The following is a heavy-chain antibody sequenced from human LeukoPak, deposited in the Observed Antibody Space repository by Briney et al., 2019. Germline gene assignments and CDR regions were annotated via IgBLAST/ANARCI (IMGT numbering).Heavy chain of an antibody. J-gene: IGHJ4*02. V-gene: IGHV3-9*01. CDR2: ISWNSGSI. CDR3: AKGLVDIVATISF. Sequence: GGSLRLSCAASGFTFDDYAMHWVRQAPGKGLEWVSGISWNSGSIGYADSVKGRFTISRDNAKNSLYLQMNSLRAEDTALYYCAKGLVDIVATISFWGQGTLVTVSS. D-gene: IGHD5-12*01. CDR1: GFTFDDYA.